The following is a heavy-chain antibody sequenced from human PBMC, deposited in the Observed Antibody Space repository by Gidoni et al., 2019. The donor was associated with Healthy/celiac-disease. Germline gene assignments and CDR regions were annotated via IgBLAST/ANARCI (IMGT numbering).Heavy chain of an antibody. Sequence: EVQLLESGGGLVQPGGSLRLSCAASGFTFSSYAMSWVRQAPGKGLEWVSAISGSGGSTYYADSVKGRFTISRDNSKNTLYLQMNSLRAEDTAVYYCAKDGQTYYYDSSGYRFDYWGQGTLVTVSS. CDR3: AKDGQTYYYDSSGYRFDY. CDR2: ISGSGGST. J-gene: IGHJ4*02. CDR1: GFTFSSYA. V-gene: IGHV3-23*01. D-gene: IGHD3-22*01.